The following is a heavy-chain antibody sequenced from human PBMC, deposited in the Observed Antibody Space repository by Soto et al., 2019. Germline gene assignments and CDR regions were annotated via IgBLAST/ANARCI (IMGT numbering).Heavy chain of an antibody. V-gene: IGHV4-31*03. CDR3: AKRGIVGATTAFDY. D-gene: IGHD1-26*01. J-gene: IGHJ4*02. CDR1: CGSISSGGYY. Sequence: SETLSLTCTVSCGSISSGGYYWSWIRQHPGTGLEWIGHISYSGSTYYNTSLKSRVTISVDTSKNQFSLKLSSVTAADTAVYYCAKRGIVGATTAFDYWGQGTLVTVSS. CDR2: ISYSGST.